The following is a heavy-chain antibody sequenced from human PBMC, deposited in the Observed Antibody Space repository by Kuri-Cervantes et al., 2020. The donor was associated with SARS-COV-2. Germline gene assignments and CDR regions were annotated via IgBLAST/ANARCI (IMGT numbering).Heavy chain of an antibody. CDR3: AKDHFGVPDF. D-gene: IGHD2-21*01. Sequence: GGSLRLSCAASGFNFSRTDMHWVRQAPGKGLEWVAVISHDGKNKKCIASGKGRFTISRDNSQNTLYLHMKSLRSEDTAMYYCAKDHFGVPDFWGQGTLVTVSS. CDR1: GFNFSRTD. V-gene: IGHV3-30*18. J-gene: IGHJ4*02. CDR2: ISHDGKNK.